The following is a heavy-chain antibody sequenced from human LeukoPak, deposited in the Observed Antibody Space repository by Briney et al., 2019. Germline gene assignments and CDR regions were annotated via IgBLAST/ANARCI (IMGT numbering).Heavy chain of an antibody. CDR3: ATYYGSGSYFDY. CDR2: ISGSGGST. Sequence: GGSLRLSCAASGFTFSSYAMSWVRQAPGKGLEWVSAISGSGGSTYYADSVKGRFTIPRDNSKNTLYLQMNSLRAEDTAVYYCATYYGSGSYFDYWGQGTLVTVSS. D-gene: IGHD3-10*01. J-gene: IGHJ4*02. V-gene: IGHV3-23*01. CDR1: GFTFSSYA.